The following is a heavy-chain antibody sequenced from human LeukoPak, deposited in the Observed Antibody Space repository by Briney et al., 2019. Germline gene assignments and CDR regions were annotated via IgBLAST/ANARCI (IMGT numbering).Heavy chain of an antibody. CDR3: ARAFVAAAGIDDY. Sequence: PGGSLRLSCAASGFTVSSNYMSWVRQAPGKGLEWVSVIYSGGSTYYADSVKGRFTISRDNSKNTLYLQMNSPRAEDTAVYYCARAFVAAAGIDDYWGQGTLVTVSS. D-gene: IGHD6-13*01. CDR1: GFTVSSNY. J-gene: IGHJ4*02. CDR2: IYSGGST. V-gene: IGHV3-53*05.